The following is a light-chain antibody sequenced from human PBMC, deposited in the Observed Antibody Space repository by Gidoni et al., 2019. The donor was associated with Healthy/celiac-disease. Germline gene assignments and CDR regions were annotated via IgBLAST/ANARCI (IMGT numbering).Light chain of an antibody. V-gene: IGLV2-14*01. Sequence: QSALTQPASVSGSPGQSITISCTGTSSDVRGYNYVSWYQQPPGKAPKLMIYDVSNRPSGVSNRFAGSKSGNTASLTISGLQAEDEADYYCSSYTSSSTPLYVFGTGTKVTVL. CDR3: SSYTSSSTPLYV. CDR2: DVS. J-gene: IGLJ1*01. CDR1: SSDVRGYNY.